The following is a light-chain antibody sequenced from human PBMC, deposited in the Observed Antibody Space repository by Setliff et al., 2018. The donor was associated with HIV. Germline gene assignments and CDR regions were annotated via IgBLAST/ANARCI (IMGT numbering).Light chain of an antibody. Sequence: QSVLTQPPSVSGAPGQRVTISCTGSSSNIGAGFDVHWYQQFPGAAPKLLIYANSNRPSGVPDRFSGSKSGTSASLAITGLQAEDEADYFCQSYDSSLSGYVFGTGTKV. CDR3: QSYDSSLSGYV. J-gene: IGLJ1*01. V-gene: IGLV1-40*01. CDR2: ANS. CDR1: SSNIGAGFD.